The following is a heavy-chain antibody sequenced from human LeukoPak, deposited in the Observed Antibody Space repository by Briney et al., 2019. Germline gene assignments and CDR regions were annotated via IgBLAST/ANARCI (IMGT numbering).Heavy chain of an antibody. D-gene: IGHD6-13*01. J-gene: IGHJ5*02. V-gene: IGHV1-2*02. CDR1: GYTFTGYY. Sequence: ASVKVSCKASGYTFTGYYMHWVRQAPGQGLEWMGWINPNSGGTNYVQKFQGRVTMTRDTSISTAYMELSRLRSDDTAVYYCARVGQGYSSSWYVWFDPWGQGTLVTVSS. CDR3: ARVGQGYSSSWYVWFDP. CDR2: INPNSGGT.